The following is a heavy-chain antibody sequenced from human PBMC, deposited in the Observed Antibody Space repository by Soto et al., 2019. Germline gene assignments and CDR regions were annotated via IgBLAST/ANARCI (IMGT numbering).Heavy chain of an antibody. V-gene: IGHV1-18*01. Sequence: ASVKVSCKASGYTFTSYGISWVRQAPGQGLEWMGWISAYNGNTNYAQKLQGRVTMTTDTSTSTAYLELRSLRSDDTAVYYCARQNVEYYDLWSGYTNYYYYGMDVWGQGTTVTVSS. CDR1: GYTFTSYG. D-gene: IGHD3-3*01. CDR3: ARQNVEYYDLWSGYTNYYYYGMDV. CDR2: ISAYNGNT. J-gene: IGHJ6*02.